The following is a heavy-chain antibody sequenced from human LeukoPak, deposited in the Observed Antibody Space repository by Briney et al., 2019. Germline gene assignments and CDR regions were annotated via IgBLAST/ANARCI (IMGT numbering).Heavy chain of an antibody. D-gene: IGHD2-2*01. CDR3: ARDIPSPLGYCSSTSCPFTFDP. CDR1: GYTFTSYG. V-gene: IGHV1-18*01. Sequence: ASVKVSCKASGYTFTSYGISWVRQAPGQGLEWMGWISAYNGNTNYAQKLQGRVTITADKSTSTAYMELSSLRSEDTAVYYCARDIPSPLGYCSSTSCPFTFDPWGQGTLVTVSS. J-gene: IGHJ5*02. CDR2: ISAYNGNT.